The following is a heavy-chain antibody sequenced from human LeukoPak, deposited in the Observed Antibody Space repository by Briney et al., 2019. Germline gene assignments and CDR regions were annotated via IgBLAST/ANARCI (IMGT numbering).Heavy chain of an antibody. D-gene: IGHD5-12*01. V-gene: IGHV4-34*01. Sequence: SETLSLTCAVYGGSFSGYYWSWIRQPPGKGLEWIGEINHSGSTNYNPSFKSRVTISVDTSKNQFSLKLSSVTAADTAVYYCARGLYSGYDLRYWGQGTLVTVSS. CDR2: INHSGST. CDR1: GGSFSGYY. CDR3: ARGLYSGYDLRY. J-gene: IGHJ4*02.